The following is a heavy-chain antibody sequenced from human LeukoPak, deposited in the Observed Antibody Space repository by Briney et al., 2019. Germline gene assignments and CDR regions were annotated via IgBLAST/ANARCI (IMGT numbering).Heavy chain of an antibody. CDR1: GYTFTSYD. Sequence: GASVKVSCKASGYTFTSYDINWVRQATGQGLEWMGWMNPNSGNTGYAQKFQGRVTMTRNTSISTAYMELSSLRSEDTAVYYCARGRVFAIFGVVESWFDPWGQGTLVTVS. J-gene: IGHJ5*02. CDR3: ARGRVFAIFGVVESWFDP. V-gene: IGHV1-8*01. D-gene: IGHD3-3*01. CDR2: MNPNSGNT.